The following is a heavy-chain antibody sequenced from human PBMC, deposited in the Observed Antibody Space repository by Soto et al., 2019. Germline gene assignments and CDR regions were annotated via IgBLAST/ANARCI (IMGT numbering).Heavy chain of an antibody. V-gene: IGHV3-23*01. CDR3: AKDSERIPGIAAAGTGFDY. Sequence: GGSQILSCAASGFTFISYAMSWVSKDTGKGLEWVSAISGSGGSTYYADSVKGRFTISRDNSKNTLYLQMNGLRAEDTAVYYCAKDSERIPGIAAAGTGFDYWGQGTLVTVSS. J-gene: IGHJ4*02. D-gene: IGHD6-13*01. CDR2: ISGSGGST. CDR1: GFTFISYA.